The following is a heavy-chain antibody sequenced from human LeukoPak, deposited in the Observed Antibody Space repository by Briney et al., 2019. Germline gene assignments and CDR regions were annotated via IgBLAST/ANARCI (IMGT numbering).Heavy chain of an antibody. CDR3: ARQTYGSGGYFDY. V-gene: IGHV4-59*08. CDR1: GGSISRYY. Sequence: SETLSLTCTVSGGSISRYYWSWIRQPPGKGLESIGYIYSNGNTNYNPSLKSRVTISVDTSKNQFSLKLSSVTAADTAVYYCARQTYGSGGYFDYWGQGALVTVSS. D-gene: IGHD3-10*01. CDR2: IYSNGNT. J-gene: IGHJ4*02.